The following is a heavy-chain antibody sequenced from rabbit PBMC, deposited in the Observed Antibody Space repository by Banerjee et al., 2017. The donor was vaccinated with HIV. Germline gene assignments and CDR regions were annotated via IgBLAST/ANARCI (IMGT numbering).Heavy chain of an antibody. CDR2: IAGSSSGFT. CDR1: GFSFSSSDY. V-gene: IGHV1S45*01. CDR3: ARVYASGSGDYNL. J-gene: IGHJ4*01. Sequence: QEQLEESGGDLVKPGASLTLTCTASGFSFSSSDYMCWVRQAPGKGLEWISCIAGSSSGFTYSASWVNGRFTISRNTNQNTVTLQMNILTAADTATYFCARVYASGSGDYNLWGPGTLVTVS. D-gene: IGHD1-1*01.